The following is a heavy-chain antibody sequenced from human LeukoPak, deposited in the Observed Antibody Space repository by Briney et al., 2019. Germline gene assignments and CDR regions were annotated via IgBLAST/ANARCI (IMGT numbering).Heavy chain of an antibody. D-gene: IGHD3-10*01. Sequence: GGSLRLSCAASGFTVSSNYMSWVRQAPGKGLEWVSAIYSSGSTYYAASVKGRFTISRDNYKNTLYLQMNSLRAEDTAVYYCASRSLWYGEDYWGQGTLVTVSS. CDR3: ASRSLWYGEDY. J-gene: IGHJ4*02. CDR1: GFTVSSNY. V-gene: IGHV3-53*01. CDR2: IYSSGST.